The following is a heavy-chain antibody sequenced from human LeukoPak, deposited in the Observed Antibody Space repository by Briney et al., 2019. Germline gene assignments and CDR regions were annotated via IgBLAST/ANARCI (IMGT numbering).Heavy chain of an antibody. J-gene: IGHJ4*02. Sequence: ASVKVSCKASGYTFTGYYMHGVRQAPGQGLEWIGWINPNSGGTNYAQKFQGRVTMTRDTSISTAYMELSRLRSDDTAVYYCARAYGNYDSSGYADYWGQGTLVTVSS. CDR3: ARAYGNYDSSGYADY. CDR2: INPNSGGT. V-gene: IGHV1-2*02. CDR1: GYTFTGYY. D-gene: IGHD3-22*01.